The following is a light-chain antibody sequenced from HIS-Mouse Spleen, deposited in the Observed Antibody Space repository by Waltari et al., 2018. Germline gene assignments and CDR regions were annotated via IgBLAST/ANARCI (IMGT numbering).Light chain of an antibody. Sequence: QSALTQPASVSVPPGQSITISCTGTSSDVGSYNLVSWYQQHPGKAPKLMIYEGSKRPSGVSNRFSGSESGNTASLTISGLQAEDEADYYCCSYAGSSTFYVFGTGTKVTVL. CDR2: EGS. V-gene: IGLV2-23*01. CDR1: SSDVGSYNL. J-gene: IGLJ1*01. CDR3: CSYAGSSTFYV.